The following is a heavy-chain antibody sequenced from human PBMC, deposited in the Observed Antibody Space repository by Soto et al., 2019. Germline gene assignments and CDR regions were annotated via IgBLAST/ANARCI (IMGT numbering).Heavy chain of an antibody. Sequence: SETLSLTCTVSGGSISSSSYYWGWIRQPPGKGLEWIGSIYYSGSTNYNPSLKSRVTISVDTSKNQFSLKLSSVTAADTAVYYCARGGYYDSSGYPTPYYFDYWGQGTLVTVSS. V-gene: IGHV4-39*07. D-gene: IGHD3-22*01. CDR1: GGSISSSSYY. CDR2: IYYSGST. CDR3: ARGGYYDSSGYPTPYYFDY. J-gene: IGHJ4*02.